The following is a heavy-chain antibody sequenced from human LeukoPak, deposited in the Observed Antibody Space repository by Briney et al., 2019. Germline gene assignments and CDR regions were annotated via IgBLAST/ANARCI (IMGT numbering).Heavy chain of an antibody. Sequence: SETLSLTCTVSGGSISGYYWSWLRQSPGKGLVWIGYMYYSGSTNYNPSLKSRVTISIDMSKNQFSLTLSSVTAADTALYYCARHFTYYYDSSGYPRDAFDIWGQGTMVTVSS. V-gene: IGHV4-59*08. CDR1: GGSISGYY. CDR2: MYYSGST. D-gene: IGHD3-22*01. J-gene: IGHJ3*02. CDR3: ARHFTYYYDSSGYPRDAFDI.